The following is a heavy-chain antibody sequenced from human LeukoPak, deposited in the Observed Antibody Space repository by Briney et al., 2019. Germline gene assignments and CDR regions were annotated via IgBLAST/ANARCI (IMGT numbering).Heavy chain of an antibody. V-gene: IGHV3-48*03. D-gene: IGHD4-17*01. CDR1: GFTFSTYE. J-gene: IGHJ4*02. CDR2: VSSSGGTI. Sequence: GGSLRLSCAASGFTFSTYEMNWVRQAPGKGLEWVSYVSSSGGTILYADSVKGRFTISRDNAKNSLYLQMNSLRAEDTAVYYCARGRVTGDYARDFDYWGQGTLVTVSS. CDR3: ARGRVTGDYARDFDY.